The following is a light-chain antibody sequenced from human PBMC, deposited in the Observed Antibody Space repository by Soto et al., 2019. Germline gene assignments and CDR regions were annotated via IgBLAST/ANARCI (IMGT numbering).Light chain of an antibody. CDR3: GADHGSGSNFVV. Sequence: QLVLTQPPSASASLGASVTLTCTLSTAYSNYKVDWYQQRPGKGPRFVMRVGTGGIVGSKGDGIPDRFSVLGSGLNRYLIIKNIQEEDESDYHCGADHGSGSNFVVFGGGTKVTVL. J-gene: IGLJ2*01. CDR2: VGTGGIVG. V-gene: IGLV9-49*03. CDR1: TAYSNYK.